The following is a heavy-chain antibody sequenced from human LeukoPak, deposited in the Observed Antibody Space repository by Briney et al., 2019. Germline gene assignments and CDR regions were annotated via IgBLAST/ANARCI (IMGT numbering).Heavy chain of an antibody. CDR2: ISGSGGST. CDR3: AKDEIRISLCY. Sequence: GGSLRLSCAASGFTFSRYAMSWVRQAPGKGLEWVSAISGSGGSTYYADSVKGRFTISRDNSKNTLYLQMNSLRAEDTAVHYCAKDEIRISLCYWGQGTLVTVSS. J-gene: IGHJ4*02. D-gene: IGHD3-3*02. CDR1: GFTFSRYA. V-gene: IGHV3-23*01.